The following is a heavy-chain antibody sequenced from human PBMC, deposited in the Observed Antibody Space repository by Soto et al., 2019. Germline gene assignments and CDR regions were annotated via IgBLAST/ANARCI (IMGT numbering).Heavy chain of an antibody. D-gene: IGHD6-13*01. V-gene: IGHV3-30*18. CDR1: GFTFSSYG. J-gene: IGHJ4*02. CDR3: AKGGPYSSFDY. Sequence: PGGSLRLSRAASGFTFSSYGMHWVRQAPGKGLAWVAFISYDGSNKYYADSVKGRFTISRDNSKNTLYLQMNSLRAEDTAVYYCAKGGPYSSFDYWGQGTLVT. CDR2: ISYDGSNK.